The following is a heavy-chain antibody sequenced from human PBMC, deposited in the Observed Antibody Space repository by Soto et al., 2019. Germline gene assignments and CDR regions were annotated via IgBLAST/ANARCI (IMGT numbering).Heavy chain of an antibody. J-gene: IGHJ4*02. CDR1: GFTFSSYG. CDR3: ARALTYLELPYFDY. V-gene: IGHV3-33*01. D-gene: IGHD1-7*01. CDR2: IWYDGSNK. Sequence: GGSLRLSCAASGFTFSSYGMHWVRQAPGKGLEWVAVIWYDGSNKYYADSVKGRFTISRDNSKNTLYLQMNSLRAEDTAVYYCARALTYLELPYFDYWGQGTLVTVSS.